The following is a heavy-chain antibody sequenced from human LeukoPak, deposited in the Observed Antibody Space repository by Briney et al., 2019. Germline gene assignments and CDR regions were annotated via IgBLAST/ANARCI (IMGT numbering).Heavy chain of an antibody. D-gene: IGHD3-10*01. CDR2: IYWNDNK. Sequence: SGPTLVKPTQTLTLTCNFSGFSLSRNTVGVGWIRQPPGRALEWLASIYWNDNKRYRPSLRDRVTITKDTSKNQVVLIMTNMDPVDTGTYYCAHRRVVREKHFLHWGQGTLVTVS. V-gene: IGHV2-5*01. CDR3: AHRRVVREKHFLH. CDR1: GFSLSRNTVG. J-gene: IGHJ1*01.